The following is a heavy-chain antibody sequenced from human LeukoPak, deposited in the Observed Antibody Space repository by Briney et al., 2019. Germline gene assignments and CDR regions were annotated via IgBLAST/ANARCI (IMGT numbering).Heavy chain of an antibody. Sequence: ASVKVSCKASGYTFTSYAMHWVRQAPGQRLEWMGWINAGNGNTKYSQKFQGRVTITRDTSASTAYMELSSLRSEDTAVYYCARGEYSYGYGGYWGQGTLVTVSS. CDR3: ARGEYSYGYGGY. J-gene: IGHJ4*02. V-gene: IGHV1-3*01. CDR2: INAGNGNT. CDR1: GYTFTSYA. D-gene: IGHD5-18*01.